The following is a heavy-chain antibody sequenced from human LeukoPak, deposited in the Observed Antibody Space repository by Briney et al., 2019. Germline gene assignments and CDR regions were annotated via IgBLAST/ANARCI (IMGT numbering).Heavy chain of an antibody. CDR3: ARVRGYCSSTICYRYYFDY. CDR1: GYSLSSGYY. Sequence: SETLSLTCTVSGYSLSSGYYWGWVRQPPGKGLEWIGTIYHSGSTYYNPFLKSRVTISVDTSKNQSSPKLTSVTAADTAVYYCARVRGYCSSTICYRYYFDYWGQGTLVTVSS. J-gene: IGHJ4*02. CDR2: IYHSGST. V-gene: IGHV4-38-2*02. D-gene: IGHD2-2*01.